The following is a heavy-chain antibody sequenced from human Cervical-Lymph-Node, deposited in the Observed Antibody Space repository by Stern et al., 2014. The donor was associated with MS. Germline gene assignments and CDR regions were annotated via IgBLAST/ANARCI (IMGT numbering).Heavy chain of an antibody. Sequence: EVQLVESGGGLVKPGGSLRLSCAASGFTFSSYSMNWVRQAPGKGLEWVSSISSSSSYIYYADSVKGRFTISRDNAKNSLYLQMNSLRAEDTAVYYCARDTYCSSTSCYGYDAFDIWGQGTMVTVSS. V-gene: IGHV3-21*01. CDR1: GFTFSSYS. CDR2: ISSSSSYI. D-gene: IGHD2-2*01. J-gene: IGHJ3*02. CDR3: ARDTYCSSTSCYGYDAFDI.